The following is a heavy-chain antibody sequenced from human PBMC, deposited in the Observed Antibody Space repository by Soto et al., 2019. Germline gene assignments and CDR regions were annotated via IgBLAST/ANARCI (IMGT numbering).Heavy chain of an antibody. D-gene: IGHD2-21*02. CDR3: ARGGLYYYYYGMDV. Sequence: QVQLQESGPGLVKPSQTLSLTCTVSGGSISSGGYYWSWIRQHPGKGLEWIGYIYYSGSTYYNPSLKSRVTRSVDTSKNQFSLKLRSVTAADTAVYYCARGGLYYYYYGMDVWGQGTTVTVSS. CDR2: IYYSGST. J-gene: IGHJ6*02. V-gene: IGHV4-31*03. CDR1: GGSISSGGYY.